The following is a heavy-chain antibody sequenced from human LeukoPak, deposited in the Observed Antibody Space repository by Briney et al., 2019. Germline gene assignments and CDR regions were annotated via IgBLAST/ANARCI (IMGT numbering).Heavy chain of an antibody. CDR1: GDSISSGVYH. CDR3: AREYCGGGRCYSPDY. CDR2: IYYSGST. V-gene: IGHV4-30-4*01. J-gene: IGHJ4*02. Sequence: SETLSLTCTVSGDSISSGVYHWSWIRQPPGKGLEWIGYIYYSGSTYYNPSLKSRVTISVDTSKNQFFLKLTSVTAADTAVYYCAREYCGGGRCYSPDYWGQGTLVTVSS. D-gene: IGHD2-15*01.